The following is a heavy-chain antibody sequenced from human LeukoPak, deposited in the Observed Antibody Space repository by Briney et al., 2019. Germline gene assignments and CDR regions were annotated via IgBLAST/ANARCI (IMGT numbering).Heavy chain of an antibody. D-gene: IGHD4-17*01. CDR1: GYTFSSYA. CDR3: ARDLYGDCSNDDY. V-gene: IGHV3-30*04. CDR2: ISYDGSNK. Sequence: PGGSLRLSCAASGYTFSSYAMHWVRQAPGKGLEWVAVISYDGSNKYYAGSVKGRFTISRDNSKNTLYLQMNSLRAEDTAVYYCARDLYGDCSNDDYWGQGTLVTVSS. J-gene: IGHJ4*02.